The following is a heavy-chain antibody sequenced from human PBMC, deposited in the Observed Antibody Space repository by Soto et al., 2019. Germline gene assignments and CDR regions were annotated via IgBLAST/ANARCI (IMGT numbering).Heavy chain of an antibody. CDR3: AKLLGIAAAGFGPFDY. CDR2: FESGGSI. J-gene: IGHJ4*02. D-gene: IGHD6-13*01. Sequence: PGGSLRLSCAASGFSVRTNYMSWVRQAPGKGLDWVSVFESGGSIYYADSVKGRFIISRDYAKNTLYLQMNSLRAEDTAVYYCAKLLGIAAAGFGPFDYWGQGTLVTVSS. CDR1: GFSVRTNY. V-gene: IGHV3-53*05.